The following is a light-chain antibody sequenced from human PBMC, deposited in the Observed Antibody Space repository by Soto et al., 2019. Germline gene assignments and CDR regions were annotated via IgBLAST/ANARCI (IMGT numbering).Light chain of an antibody. CDR1: SSDVGGYNY. Sequence: QSALTQPPSASGSPGQSVTMSCTGTSSDVGGYNYVSWYQQYPGRAPKLIIYDVSQRPSGVPDRFSGSKSGNTASLTVSGLQAEDEADYYCSSYAGRNDFVFGTGTKLTVL. J-gene: IGLJ1*01. V-gene: IGLV2-8*01. CDR2: DVS. CDR3: SSYAGRNDFV.